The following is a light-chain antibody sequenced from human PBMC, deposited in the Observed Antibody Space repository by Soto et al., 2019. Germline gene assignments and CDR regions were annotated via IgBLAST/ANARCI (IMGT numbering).Light chain of an antibody. CDR1: QDIGYY. CDR2: DAF. Sequence: DIQMTQSPSSLSASVGARVTITCQASQDIGYYLNWYHHKPGKAPKLLIYDAFNFETGVPSRFSGGGSGTHSSITTSRLQPDHVATYYSQYSRQPPLFGPGTKVDIK. J-gene: IGKJ3*01. CDR3: QYSRQPPL. V-gene: IGKV1-33*01.